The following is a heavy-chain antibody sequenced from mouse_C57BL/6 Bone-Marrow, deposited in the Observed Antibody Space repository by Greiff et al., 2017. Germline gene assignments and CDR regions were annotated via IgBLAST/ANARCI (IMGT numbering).Heavy chain of an antibody. CDR2: IYPRSGNT. Sequence: VNVVESGAELARPGASVKLSCKASGYTFTSYGISWVKQRTGQGLEWIGEIYPRSGNTYYNEKFKGKATLTADKSSSTAYMELRSLTSEDSAVFFCARLGPRAWFAYWGQGTLVTVSA. J-gene: IGHJ3*01. CDR3: ARLGPRAWFAY. CDR1: GYTFTSYG. V-gene: IGHV1-81*01.